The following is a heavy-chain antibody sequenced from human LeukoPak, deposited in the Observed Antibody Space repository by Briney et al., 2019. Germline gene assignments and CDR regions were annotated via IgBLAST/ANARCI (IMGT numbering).Heavy chain of an antibody. J-gene: IGHJ6*03. V-gene: IGHV4-59*02. CDR1: GGSVSDYY. CDR2: IYHTGST. D-gene: IGHD6-6*01. CDR3: ARDWGVGGRPGYMDV. Sequence: SETLSLTCTISGGSVSDYYWSWIRQSPGKGLEWIGYIYHTGSTSYSPSLKSRVTISADASQNQFSLKLSSVTAADTAVYFCARDWGVGGRPGYMDVWGKGTTVTVSS.